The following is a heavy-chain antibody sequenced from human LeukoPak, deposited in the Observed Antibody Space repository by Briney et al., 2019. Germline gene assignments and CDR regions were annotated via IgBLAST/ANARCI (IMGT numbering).Heavy chain of an antibody. CDR1: GFTFSDYY. J-gene: IGHJ4*02. D-gene: IGHD1-26*01. Sequence: GGSLRLSCAASGFTFSDYYMSWIRQAPGKGLEWVSYISSSGSTIYYADSVKGRFTISRDNAKNSLYLQMNSLRAEDTAVYYCAKPRPGGSTEPFDSWGQGTLVTVSS. V-gene: IGHV3-11*01. CDR3: AKPRPGGSTEPFDS. CDR2: ISSSGSTI.